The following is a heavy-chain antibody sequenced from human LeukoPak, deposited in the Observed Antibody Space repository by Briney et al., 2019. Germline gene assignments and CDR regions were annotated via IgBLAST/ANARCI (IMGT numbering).Heavy chain of an antibody. CDR2: INHSGST. V-gene: IGHV4-34*01. CDR1: GGSISSGYY. CDR3: RRVRGVIIVRDY. D-gene: IGHD3-10*01. Sequence: PSETLSLTCTVSGGSISSGYYWSWIRQPPGKGLEWIGEINHSGSTNYNPSLKSRVTISVDTSKNQFSLKLSSVTAADTAVYYCRRVRGVIIVRDYWGQGTLVTVSS. J-gene: IGHJ4*02.